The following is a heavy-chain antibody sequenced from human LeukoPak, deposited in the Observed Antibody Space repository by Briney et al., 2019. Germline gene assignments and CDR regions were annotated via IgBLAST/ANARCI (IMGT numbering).Heavy chain of an antibody. CDR2: INPSGGST. V-gene: IGHV1-46*01. J-gene: IGHJ6*03. CDR1: GYTFTSYY. D-gene: IGHD2-15*01. CDR3: ARDTLVVVVAATQFSGYYYMDV. Sequence: ASVKVSCKASGYTFTSYYMHWVRQAPGQGLEWMGIINPSGGSTSYAQKFQGRVTMTRDMSTSTVYMELSSLRSEDTAVYYCARDTLVVVVAATQFSGYYYMDVWGKGTTVTVSS.